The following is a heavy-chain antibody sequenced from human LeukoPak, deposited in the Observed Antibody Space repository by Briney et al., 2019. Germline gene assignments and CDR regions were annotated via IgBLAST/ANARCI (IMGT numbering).Heavy chain of an antibody. V-gene: IGHV1-18*01. D-gene: IGHD4-17*01. CDR3: ASGNDYGDPWGY. J-gene: IGHJ4*02. CDR1: GYTFTSYG. CDR2: ISAYNGNT. Sequence: ASVKVSCKASGYTFTSYGISWVRQAPGQGLEWMGWISAYNGNTNYAQKLQGRVTMTTDTSTSTAYRELRSLRSDDTVVYYCASGNDYGDPWGYWGQGTLVTVSS.